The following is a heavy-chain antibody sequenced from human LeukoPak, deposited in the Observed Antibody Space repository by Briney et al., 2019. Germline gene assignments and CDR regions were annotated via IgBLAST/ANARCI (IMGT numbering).Heavy chain of an antibody. CDR2: INHSGST. J-gene: IGHJ4*02. CDR3: ASRGSRGN. V-gene: IGHV4-34*01. D-gene: IGHD3-10*01. CDR1: GGSFSGYY. Sequence: SETLSLTCAVYGGSFSGYYWSWIRQPPGKGRAWIGEINHSGSTNYNPSLKSRVTIAVDTSKNQFSLKPSSGAAADMAVYYCASRGSRGNWGQGTLVTVSS.